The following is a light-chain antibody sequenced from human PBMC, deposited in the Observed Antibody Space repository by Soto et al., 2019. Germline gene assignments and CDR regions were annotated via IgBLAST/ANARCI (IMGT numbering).Light chain of an antibody. J-gene: IGLJ3*02. V-gene: IGLV1-47*01. CDR1: TSNLGSNF. CDR3: AAWDDSLSGVV. Sequence: QSVLTQPPSASGTPGQRVTSSCSGSTSNLGSNFVYWYQQVPGAAPKLLISRNDQRPSGVPDRFSGSKSGTSASLAISGLRSEDEADYHCAAWDDSLSGVVFGGGTQLTVL. CDR2: RND.